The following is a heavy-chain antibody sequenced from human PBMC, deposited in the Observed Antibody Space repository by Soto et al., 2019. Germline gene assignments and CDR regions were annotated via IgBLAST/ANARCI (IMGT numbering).Heavy chain of an antibody. CDR1: GFIFTNFG. CDR3: AKDSWYFDL. J-gene: IGHJ4*01. V-gene: IGHV3-74*01. CDR2: IDTSGSST. Sequence: GGSLRLSCEASGFIFTNFGMHRVRQVPGKGLVWVSRIDTSGSSTSYADSVKGRFTISRDNAKNTVSLQMNSLRAEDTGVYYCAKDSWYFDLWSDGSLVNVS. D-gene: IGHD6-13*01.